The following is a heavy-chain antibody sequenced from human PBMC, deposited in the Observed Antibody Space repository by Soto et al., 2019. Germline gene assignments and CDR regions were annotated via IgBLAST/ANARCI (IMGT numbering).Heavy chain of an antibody. CDR2: ISGNSDSK. Sequence: EVQLVESGGGLVQPGRSLRLSCAASGFTFDDSAMHWVRQAPGKGLEWVAGISGNSDSKGYADSVTGRITIYRDNAKNALYRQMNPLRTKETAIYYFVKHSVKSVTTQGGWFDPWGQGTMVTVSS. CDR1: GFTFDDSA. V-gene: IGHV3-9*01. CDR3: VKHSVKSVTTQGGWFDP. J-gene: IGHJ5*02. D-gene: IGHD4-17*01.